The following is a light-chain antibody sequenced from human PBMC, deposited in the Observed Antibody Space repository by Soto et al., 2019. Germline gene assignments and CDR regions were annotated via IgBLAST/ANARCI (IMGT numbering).Light chain of an antibody. CDR2: GAS. Sequence: EIVLTQSPGTLSLSPGERATLSCRASQSVSNNYLAWYQQKPGRAPRLLIYGASSRATGIPDRFSGSGSGTEFTLTISRLEPEDFAVFYCQQYGGSPRTFGQGTRVEIK. CDR1: QSVSNNY. J-gene: IGKJ1*01. CDR3: QQYGGSPRT. V-gene: IGKV3-20*01.